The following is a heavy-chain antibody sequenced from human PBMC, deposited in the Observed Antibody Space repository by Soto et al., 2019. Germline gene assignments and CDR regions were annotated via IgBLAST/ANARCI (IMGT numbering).Heavy chain of an antibody. Sequence: SETLSLTCTVYGGSISSGDYYWSWIRQPPGKGLEWIGYIYYSGSTNYNPSLKSRVTISVDTSKNQFSLKMLSVTAAATALYYCARGSLGIYDILTCYPTHGAFAXWGQWTIVTVSS. CDR2: IYYSGST. D-gene: IGHD3-9*01. V-gene: IGHV4-61*08. CDR3: ARGSLGIYDILTCYPTHGAFAX. CDR1: GGSISSGDYY. J-gene: IGHJ3*01.